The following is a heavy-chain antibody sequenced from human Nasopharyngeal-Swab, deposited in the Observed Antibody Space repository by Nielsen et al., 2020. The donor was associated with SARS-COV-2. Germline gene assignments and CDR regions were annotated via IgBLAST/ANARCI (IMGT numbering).Heavy chain of an antibody. CDR1: GFIFSSYA. Sequence: GGSLRLSCAASGFIFSSYAMHWVRQAPGKGLEWVAVISYDGSNKYYADSVKGRFTISRDNSRNTLYLQMNSLRAEDTAVYYCASAPSIAVAAGYGMDVWGQGTTVTVSS. V-gene: IGHV3-30*04. J-gene: IGHJ6*02. CDR2: ISYDGSNK. D-gene: IGHD6-19*01. CDR3: ASAPSIAVAAGYGMDV.